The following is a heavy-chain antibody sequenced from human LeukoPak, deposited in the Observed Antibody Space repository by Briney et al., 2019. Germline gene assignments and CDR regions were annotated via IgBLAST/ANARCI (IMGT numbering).Heavy chain of an antibody. J-gene: IGHJ4*02. D-gene: IGHD2-2*01. Sequence: PGGSLRLSCSGSGFTFSSYATHWVRQAPGKGLEYVSAISSNGGSTYYADSVKGRFTLSRDNSKNTLYLQMSSLRAEDTAVYYCVKALGYCSTTSCYFDYWGQGTLVTVSS. CDR3: VKALGYCSTTSCYFDY. CDR1: GFTFSSYA. V-gene: IGHV3-64D*09. CDR2: ISSNGGST.